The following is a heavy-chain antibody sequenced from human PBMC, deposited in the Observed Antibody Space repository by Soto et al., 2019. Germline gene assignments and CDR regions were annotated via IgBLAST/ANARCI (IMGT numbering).Heavy chain of an antibody. Sequence: EVQLVESGGGLVQPGGSLRLSCAASGFSLSTYWMHWVRQIPGKGLEWVSRVKSDGSNYYADPVKGRFTISRDNAWNTVYLQMDRLRAEDPALYYCARGLKNYYGMDVWGQGTTVTVSS. J-gene: IGHJ6*02. V-gene: IGHV3-74*01. CDR2: VKSDGSN. CDR1: GFSLSTYW. CDR3: ARGLKNYYGMDV.